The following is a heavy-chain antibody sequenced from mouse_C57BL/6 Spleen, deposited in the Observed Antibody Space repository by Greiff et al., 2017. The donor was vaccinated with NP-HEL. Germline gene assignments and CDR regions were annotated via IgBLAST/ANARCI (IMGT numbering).Heavy chain of an antibody. J-gene: IGHJ2*01. CDR1: GYTLTDYY. CDR2: INPNNGGT. V-gene: IGHV1-26*01. CDR3: ARGVADYYFDY. D-gene: IGHD1-1*01. Sequence: VQLQQSGPELVKPGASVKISCKASGYTLTDYYMNWVKQSHGKSLEWIGDINPNNGGTSYNQKFKGKATLTVDKSSSTAYMELRSLTSEDSAVYYCARGVADYYFDYWGQGTTLTVSS.